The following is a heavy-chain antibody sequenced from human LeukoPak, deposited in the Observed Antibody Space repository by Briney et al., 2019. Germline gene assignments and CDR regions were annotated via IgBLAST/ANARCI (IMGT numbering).Heavy chain of an antibody. CDR2: IWHDGSNI. Sequence: PGGSLRLSCAASGFTFSDYAMLWVRQAPGKGLEWVAVIWHDGSNIFYADSVKGRLTISRDNSKKTLYLEMNSPGAEDTAVYYCARGFCRGGICYPQPTTWTFYFDSWGQGTQVTVSS. CDR3: ARGFCRGGICYPQPTTWTFYFDS. J-gene: IGHJ4*02. CDR1: GFTFSDYA. D-gene: IGHD2-15*01. V-gene: IGHV3-33*08.